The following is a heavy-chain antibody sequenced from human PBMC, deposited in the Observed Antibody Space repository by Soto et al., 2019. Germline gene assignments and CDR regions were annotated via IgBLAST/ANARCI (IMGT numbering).Heavy chain of an antibody. V-gene: IGHV3-48*01. J-gene: IGHJ5*02. CDR2: ISSSSTI. D-gene: IGHD3-3*01. Sequence: GGSLRLSCAASGFTFSSYSMNWVRQAPGKGLEWVSYISSSSTIYYAGSVKGRFTISRDNAKNSLYLQMNSLRAEDTAVYYCARGGSGHQFDPWGQGTLVTVSS. CDR3: ARGGSGHQFDP. CDR1: GFTFSSYS.